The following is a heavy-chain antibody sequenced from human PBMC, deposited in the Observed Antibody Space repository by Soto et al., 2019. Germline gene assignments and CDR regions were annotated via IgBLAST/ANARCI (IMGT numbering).Heavy chain of an antibody. CDR1: GGSINNHY. J-gene: IGHJ4*02. D-gene: IGHD2-8*02. CDR3: ARAEGSCAGGNCYRYFDY. CDR2: IYYTGST. V-gene: IGHV4-59*11. Sequence: SETLSLTCTVSGGSINNHYWSWIRQPPGKGLEWIGYIYYTGSTNYNPSLKSRVTMSVDTSKNRVSLNLTSLTAADTAIYYCARAEGSCAGGNCYRYFDYWGPGTLVTVSS.